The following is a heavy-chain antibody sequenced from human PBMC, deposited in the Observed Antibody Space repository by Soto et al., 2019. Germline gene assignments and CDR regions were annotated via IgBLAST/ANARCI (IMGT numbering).Heavy chain of an antibody. D-gene: IGHD3-10*02. CDR2: IYSGGST. J-gene: IGHJ5*02. Sequence: EVPLVESGGGLVQAGGSLRLSCAASGFTVSNNYMNWVRQAPGKGLEWVSLIYSGGSTRYADSMEGRFAPSRDNYKNTLYLHMNSLRERDTAVYDGGGGYVASTMSLDPGGQGTLVSGSS. CDR1: GFTVSNNY. V-gene: IGHV3-66*01. CDR3: GGGYVASTMSLDP.